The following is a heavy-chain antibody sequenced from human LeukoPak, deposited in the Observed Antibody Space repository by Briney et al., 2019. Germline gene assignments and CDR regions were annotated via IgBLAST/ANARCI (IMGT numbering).Heavy chain of an antibody. CDR3: AKTIQLWSYYFDY. CDR1: GFTFSSYA. V-gene: IGHV3-23*01. Sequence: PGGSLRLSCAASGFTFSSYAMSWVRQAPGKGLERVSAISGSGGSTYYADSVKGRFTISRDNSKNTLYLQMNSLRAEDTAVYYCAKTIQLWSYYFDYWGQGTLVTVSS. D-gene: IGHD5-18*01. CDR2: ISGSGGST. J-gene: IGHJ4*02.